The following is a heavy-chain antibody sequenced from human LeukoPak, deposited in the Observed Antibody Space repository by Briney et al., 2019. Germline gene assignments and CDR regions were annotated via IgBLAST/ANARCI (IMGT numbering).Heavy chain of an antibody. CDR3: ARAHSIRSVVIISRFDY. CDR2: INHSGST. Sequence: SETLSLTCAVYGGSFSGYYWSWIRQPPGKGLEWIGEINHSGSTNYNPSLKSRVTISVDTSKNQFSLKLSSVTAADTAVYYCARAHSIRSVVIISRFDYWGQGTLVPSPQ. CDR1: GGSFSGYY. D-gene: IGHD3-3*01. V-gene: IGHV4-34*01. J-gene: IGHJ4*02.